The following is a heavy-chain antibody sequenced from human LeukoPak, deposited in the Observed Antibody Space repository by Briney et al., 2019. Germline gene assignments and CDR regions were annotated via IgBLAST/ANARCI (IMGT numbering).Heavy chain of an antibody. J-gene: IGHJ5*02. V-gene: IGHV3-30*02. D-gene: IGHD2-15*01. CDR2: IRYDGSNK. CDR3: AHEYCSGGSCSCWFDP. Sequence: PGGSLRLSCAASGFTFSSYGMHWVRQAPGKGLEWAAFIRYDGSNKYYANSVKGRFTISRDNSKNTLYLQMNSLRAEDTAVYYCAHEYCSGGSCSCWFDPWGQGTLVTVSS. CDR1: GFTFSSYG.